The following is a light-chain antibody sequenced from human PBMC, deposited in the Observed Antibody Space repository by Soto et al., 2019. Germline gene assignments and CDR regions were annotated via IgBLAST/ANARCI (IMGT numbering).Light chain of an antibody. V-gene: IGKV1-5*03. J-gene: IGKJ1*01. CDR3: QQYSSYPWT. Sequence: DIQMTQSPSTLSASVGDRVTITCRASQSISSWLAWYQQKPGKAPKLLIYKASSLQSGVPSRFSGSGSGTEFTLTISSLQPDDFAAYYRQQYSSYPWTFGQGTKVEIK. CDR1: QSISSW. CDR2: KAS.